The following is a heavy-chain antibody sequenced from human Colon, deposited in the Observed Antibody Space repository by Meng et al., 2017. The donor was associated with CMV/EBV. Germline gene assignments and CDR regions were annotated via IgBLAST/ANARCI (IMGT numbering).Heavy chain of an antibody. D-gene: IGHD2-15*01. CDR1: NYSISSGFY. V-gene: IGHV4-38-2*02. J-gene: IGHJ3*01. CDR3: ARADGIVEITNAVHAIDF. Sequence: SETLSLTCSVSNYSISSGFYWACIRQRPGVGLEWIGSRFHSGTTYYNPSLKSRVTISLDMSKNQVSLKLTAVTAADTAVYYCARADGIVEITNAVHAIDFWGQGTMVTVSS. CDR2: RFHSGTT.